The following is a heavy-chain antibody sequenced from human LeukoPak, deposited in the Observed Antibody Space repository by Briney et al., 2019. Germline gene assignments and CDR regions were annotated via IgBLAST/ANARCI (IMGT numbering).Heavy chain of an antibody. J-gene: IGHJ3*02. Sequence: PGGSLRLSCAASGFTFSAYSMSWVRQAPGKGLEWVAVISYDGSNKYYADSVKGRFTISRDNSKNTLYLQMNSLRAEDTAVYYCVKDQFKGGSHHGFDIWGQGTMVTVSS. V-gene: IGHV3-30*18. CDR3: VKDQFKGGSHHGFDI. CDR1: GFTFSAYS. D-gene: IGHD3-16*01. CDR2: ISYDGSNK.